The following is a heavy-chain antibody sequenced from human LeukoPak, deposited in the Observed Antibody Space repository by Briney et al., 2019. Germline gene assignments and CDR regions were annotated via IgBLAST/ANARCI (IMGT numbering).Heavy chain of an antibody. CDR3: ARVPDTAMVGIDY. Sequence: SVKVSCKASGYTFTSYYMHWVRQAPGQGLEWMGGIIPIFGTANYAQKFQGRVTITADESTSTAYMELSSLRSEDTAVYYCARVPDTAMVGIDYWGQGTLVTVSS. D-gene: IGHD5-18*01. J-gene: IGHJ4*02. V-gene: IGHV1-69*13. CDR2: IIPIFGTA. CDR1: GYTFTSYY.